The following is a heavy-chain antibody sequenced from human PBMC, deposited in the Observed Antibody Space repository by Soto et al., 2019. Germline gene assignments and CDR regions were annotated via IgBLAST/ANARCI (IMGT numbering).Heavy chain of an antibody. CDR1: GFTFSSYE. CDR3: ARGQLRFLEWDHAFDI. D-gene: IGHD3-3*01. V-gene: IGHV3-48*03. J-gene: IGHJ4*02. Sequence: EVQLVESGGGLVQPGGSLRLSCAASGFTFSSYEMNWVRQAPGKGLEWVSYISSSGSTIYYADSVKGRFTISRDNAKNSLYLQMNGLRAEDTAVYYCARGQLRFLEWDHAFDIWGQGTLVTVSS. CDR2: ISSSGSTI.